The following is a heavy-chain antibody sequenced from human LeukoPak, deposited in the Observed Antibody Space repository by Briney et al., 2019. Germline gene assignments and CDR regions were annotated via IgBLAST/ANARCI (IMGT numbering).Heavy chain of an antibody. CDR2: INHSGST. V-gene: IGHV4-34*01. CDR3: ARGMSGTAMAAPFDY. Sequence: SETLSLTCAVYDGSFSGYYWSWIRQPPGKGLEWIGEINHSGSTNYNPSLKSRVTISVDTSKNQFSLKLSSVTAADTAVYYCARGMSGTAMAAPFDYWGQGTLVTASS. J-gene: IGHJ4*02. CDR1: DGSFSGYY. D-gene: IGHD5-18*01.